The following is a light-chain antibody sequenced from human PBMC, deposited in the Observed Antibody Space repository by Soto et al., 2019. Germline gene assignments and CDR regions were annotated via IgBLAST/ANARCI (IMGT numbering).Light chain of an antibody. J-gene: IGLJ2*01. CDR3: CSYAGFNTVV. CDR1: SSDVGSYNL. Sequence: QSVLTQPASVSGSPGQSVTISCTGTSSDVGSYNLVSWYQQYPGKAPKLMIHEGSKRPSGVSNRFSGSKSGNTASLTISGLQAEDEADYYCCSYAGFNTVVFGGGTKLTVL. CDR2: EGS. V-gene: IGLV2-23*01.